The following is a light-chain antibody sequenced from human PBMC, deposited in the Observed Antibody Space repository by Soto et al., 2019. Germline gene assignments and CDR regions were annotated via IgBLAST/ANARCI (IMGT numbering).Light chain of an antibody. V-gene: IGKV3-15*01. CDR1: QSVSSN. Sequence: EIVMTQSPATLSVSPGERATLSCRASQSVSSNLAWYQQKPGQAPRLLIYGASTRASGIPARFSGSGSGTAFTLTISSLHSEDFAVYYCQQYNNWPSSTFGQGTKLEIK. J-gene: IGKJ2*01. CDR3: QQYNNWPSST. CDR2: GAS.